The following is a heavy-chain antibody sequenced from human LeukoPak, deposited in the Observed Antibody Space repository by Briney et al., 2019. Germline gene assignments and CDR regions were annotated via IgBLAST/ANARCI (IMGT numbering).Heavy chain of an antibody. J-gene: IGHJ5*02. CDR1: GGSISSYY. CDR2: IYYSGST. Sequence: SETLSLTCTVSGGSISSYYWSWIRQPPGKGLEWIGYIYYSGSTNYNPSLKSRVTISVDTSKNQFSLKLSSVTAADTAVYYCARGGSGWRRNWFDPWGQGTLVTVSS. CDR3: ARGGSGWRRNWFDP. V-gene: IGHV4-59*01. D-gene: IGHD6-19*01.